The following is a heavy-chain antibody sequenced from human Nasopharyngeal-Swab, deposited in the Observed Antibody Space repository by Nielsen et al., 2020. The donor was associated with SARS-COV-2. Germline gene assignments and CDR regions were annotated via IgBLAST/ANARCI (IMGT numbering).Heavy chain of an antibody. CDR2: ISSSSSYI. D-gene: IGHD2-2*01. J-gene: IGHJ6*03. CDR3: ARDRGYCSSTSCHYYYYYMDV. V-gene: IGHV3-21*01. Sequence: VRQAPGKGLEWVSSISSSSSYIYCADSVKGRFTISRDNAKNSLYLQMNSLRAEDTAVYYCARDRGYCSSTSCHYYYYYMDVWGKGTTVTVSS.